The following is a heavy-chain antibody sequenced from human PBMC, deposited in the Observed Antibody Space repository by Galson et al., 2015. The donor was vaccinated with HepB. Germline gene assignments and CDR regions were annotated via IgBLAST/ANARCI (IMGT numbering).Heavy chain of an antibody. V-gene: IGHV1-2*04. Sequence: SVKVSCKASGYTFTGYYMHWVRQAPGQGLEWMGWINPNSGGTNYAQKFQGWVTMTRDTSISTAYMELSRLRSDDTAVYYCARAPRYCSGGSCYWFDPWGQGTLVTVSS. CDR3: ARAPRYCSGGSCYWFDP. CDR1: GYTFTGYY. D-gene: IGHD2-15*01. CDR2: INPNSGGT. J-gene: IGHJ5*02.